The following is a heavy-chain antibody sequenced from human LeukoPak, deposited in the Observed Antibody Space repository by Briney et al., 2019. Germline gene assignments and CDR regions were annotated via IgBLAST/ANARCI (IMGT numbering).Heavy chain of an antibody. D-gene: IGHD2-15*01. CDR3: VVGGSPGY. Sequence: GGSLRLSCAASGLAFSAYKMHWVRQAPRKGLVWVSRISTDGYTTDYADFVQGRFTASRDNTKNTWSLEMNSLGAEDTAVYYCVVGGSPGYRGQGTLVTVSS. J-gene: IGHJ4*02. CDR1: GLAFSAYK. V-gene: IGHV3-74*01. CDR2: ISTDGYTT.